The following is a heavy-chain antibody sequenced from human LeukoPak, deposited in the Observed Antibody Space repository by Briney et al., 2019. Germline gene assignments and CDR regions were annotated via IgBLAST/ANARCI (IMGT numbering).Heavy chain of an antibody. Sequence: ASVKVSCKASGYTFTNYGITWVRQAPGQGLEGMGWFSAYNGNTNYAQKLQDRATMTTDTSTNTAYMELRSLRSDDTAVYFCARGVAGTEGLFEYWGQGTLVTVSP. CDR3: ARGVAGTEGLFEY. V-gene: IGHV1-18*01. J-gene: IGHJ4*02. D-gene: IGHD6-19*01. CDR2: FSAYNGNT. CDR1: GYTFTNYG.